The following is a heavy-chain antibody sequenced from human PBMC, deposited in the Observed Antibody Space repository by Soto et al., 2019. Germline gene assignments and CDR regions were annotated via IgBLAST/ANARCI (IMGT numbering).Heavy chain of an antibody. Sequence: GGSLRLSCAASGFTFSSYGMHWVRQAPGKGLEWVAVISYDGSNKYYADSVKGRFTISRDNSKNTLYLQMNSLRAEDTAVYYCAKERPTALGYYFDYWGQGTLVTVSS. CDR3: AKERPTALGYYFDY. J-gene: IGHJ4*02. D-gene: IGHD3-16*01. CDR1: GFTFSSYG. V-gene: IGHV3-30*18. CDR2: ISYDGSNK.